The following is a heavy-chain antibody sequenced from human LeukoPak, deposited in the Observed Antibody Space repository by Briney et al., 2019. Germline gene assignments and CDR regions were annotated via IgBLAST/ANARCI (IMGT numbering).Heavy chain of an antibody. V-gene: IGHV1-2*02. D-gene: IGHD3-3*01. CDR2: INPNSGGT. CDR3: ARDSATVFTVLTDYYFDY. CDR1: GYTFTGYY. J-gene: IGHJ4*02. Sequence: ASVKVSCKASGYTFTGYYMHWVRQAPGQGLEWMGWINPNSGGTNYAQKFQGRVTVTRDTSITTAYMELSRLRSDDTAVYYCARDSATVFTVLTDYYFDYWGQGTLVTVSS.